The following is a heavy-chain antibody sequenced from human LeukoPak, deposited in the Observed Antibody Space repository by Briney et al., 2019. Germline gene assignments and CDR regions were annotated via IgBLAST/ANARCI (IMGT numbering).Heavy chain of an antibody. CDR2: IRSITDGGTT. CDR1: GFTFTKAW. CDR3: TTAVRGGNFLDS. J-gene: IGHJ4*02. D-gene: IGHD1-7*01. V-gene: IGHV3-15*01. Sequence: GGSLRLSCAASGFTFTKAWMTWVRQAPGKGLEWIGRIRSITDGGTTEYAAPVKGKFTISRDDSTRTLYLQMSSLNTEDTAVYYCTTAVRGGNFLDSWGQGTLVTVSS.